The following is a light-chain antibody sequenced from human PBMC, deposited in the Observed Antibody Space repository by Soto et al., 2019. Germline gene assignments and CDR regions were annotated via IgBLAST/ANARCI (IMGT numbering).Light chain of an antibody. CDR1: SSDVGGYNY. CDR3: SSYTSSSTPYVV. V-gene: IGLV2-14*01. Sequence: QSALTQPASVSGSPGQSITISCTGTSSDVGGYNYVSWYQQHPGKAPKLQFYEVSXRPXGXXXXFSGSKSGNTASLTISGLQAEDEADYYCSSYTSSSTPYVVFGGGTKVTVL. J-gene: IGLJ2*01. CDR2: EVS.